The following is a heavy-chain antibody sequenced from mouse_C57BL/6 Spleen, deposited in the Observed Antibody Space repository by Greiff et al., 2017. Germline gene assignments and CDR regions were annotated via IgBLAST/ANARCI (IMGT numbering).Heavy chain of an antibody. CDR2: INPNNGGT. CDR1: GYTFTDYN. Sequence: EVKLQESGPELVKPGASVKMSCKASGYTFTDYNMHWVKQSHGKSLEWIGYINPNNGGTSYNQKFKGKATLTVNKSSSTAYMELRSLTSEDSAVYYCASGAYYSNYVYAMDYWGQGTSVTVSS. D-gene: IGHD2-5*01. V-gene: IGHV1-22*01. J-gene: IGHJ4*01. CDR3: ASGAYYSNYVYAMDY.